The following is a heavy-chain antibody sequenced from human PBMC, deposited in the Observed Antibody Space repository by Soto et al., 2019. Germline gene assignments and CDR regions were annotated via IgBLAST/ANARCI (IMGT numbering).Heavy chain of an antibody. CDR2: ISAYNGNT. Sequence: ASVKVSCKASGYTFTSYGISWVRQAPGQGLEWMGWISAYNGNTNYAQKLQGRVTMTTDTSTSTAYMELRSLRSDDTAVYYCAGTDGRKYYYYGMDVWGQGTTVTVSS. CDR1: GYTFTSYG. V-gene: IGHV1-18*04. CDR3: AGTDGRKYYYYGMDV. J-gene: IGHJ6*02.